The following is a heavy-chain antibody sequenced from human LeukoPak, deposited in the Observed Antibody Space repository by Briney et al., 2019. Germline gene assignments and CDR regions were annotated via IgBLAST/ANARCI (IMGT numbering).Heavy chain of an antibody. CDR2: ISSSSSYI. J-gene: IGHJ6*03. CDR1: GFTFSSYS. D-gene: IGHD6-13*01. V-gene: IGHV3-21*01. Sequence: GGSLRLSCAATGFTFSSYSMNGVRQAPGKGLEGVSSISSSSSYIYYADSVEGRFTISRDNAKNSLYLQMNSLRAEDTAVYYCARAGTSIAAAGTFYYYYMDVWGKGTTVTVSS. CDR3: ARAGTSIAAAGTFYYYYMDV.